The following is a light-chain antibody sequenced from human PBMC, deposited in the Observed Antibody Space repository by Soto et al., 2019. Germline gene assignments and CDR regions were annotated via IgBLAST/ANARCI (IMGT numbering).Light chain of an antibody. CDR3: QQDGSAPPRSDT. V-gene: IGKV3-20*01. Sequence: EIVLTQSPGTLSLSPGERATLSCRASQSINSNYLAWYQQKPGQAPRLLIYGASSRATGIQDRFSGSGSGTDFTLTISRLEPEDFAVYYFQQDGSAPPRSDTLGQGTKLEIK. J-gene: IGKJ2*01. CDR1: QSINSNY. CDR2: GAS.